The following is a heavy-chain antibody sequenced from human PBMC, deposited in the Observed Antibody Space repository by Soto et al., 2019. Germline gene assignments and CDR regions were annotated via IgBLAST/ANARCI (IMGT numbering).Heavy chain of an antibody. V-gene: IGHV3-23*01. CDR2: ISGSGDSA. CDR3: GKERRGSGWSVCNF. J-gene: IGHJ4*02. Sequence: VQLLESGGGLVQPGGSLRLSCTASGFPFSHYAMNWVRQGTGTRLEWVADISGSGDSARYADSVRGRFTISTDNSRDTLYLQMNSRRVDDTAVYYCGKERRGSGWSVCNFWGQGALGTVSS. CDR1: GFPFSHYA. D-gene: IGHD6-19*01.